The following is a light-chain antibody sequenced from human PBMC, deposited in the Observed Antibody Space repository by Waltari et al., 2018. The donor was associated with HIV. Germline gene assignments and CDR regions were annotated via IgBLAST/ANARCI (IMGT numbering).Light chain of an antibody. CDR1: RSYAGGFTH. Sequence: QSALTQPASVSGSPGPSITISCTGTRSYAGGFTHVSWFQQHPGKAPKLMIYEVSNRPSGVSNRFSGSKSGNTASLTISGLQAEDEADYYCSSYTTSSTLVFGGGTKLTV. J-gene: IGLJ3*02. CDR3: SSYTTSSTLV. V-gene: IGLV2-14*01. CDR2: EVS.